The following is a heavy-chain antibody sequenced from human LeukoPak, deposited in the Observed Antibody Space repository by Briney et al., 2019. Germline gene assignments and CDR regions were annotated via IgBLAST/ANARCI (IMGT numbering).Heavy chain of an antibody. CDR1: GYTFTGYY. CDR3: ARVSPTHPYYYYGMDV. CDR2: INPNSGGT. Sequence: ASVKVSCKASGYTFTGYYMHWVRQAPGQGLEWMGWINPNSGGTNYAQKFQGWVTMTRDTSISTAYMELSRLRSDDTAVYYCARVSPTHPYYYYGMDVWGQGTTVTVSS. V-gene: IGHV1-2*04. J-gene: IGHJ6*02.